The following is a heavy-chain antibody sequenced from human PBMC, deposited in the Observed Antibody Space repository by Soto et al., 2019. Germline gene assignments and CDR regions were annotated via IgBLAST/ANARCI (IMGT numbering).Heavy chain of an antibody. CDR2: INGRDGAI. V-gene: IGHV3-48*02. CDR3: ARDHLWEFDY. CDR1: GFSFGVYS. Sequence: GGSLRLSCAASGFSFGVYSMNWGRQAPGKGLEWVSYINGRDGAINYVDSVKGRFTISIDIAKNSLYLQMNSLRDEDTAVYFCARDHLWEFDYWGQGVLVTVSS. D-gene: IGHD3-3*02. J-gene: IGHJ4*02.